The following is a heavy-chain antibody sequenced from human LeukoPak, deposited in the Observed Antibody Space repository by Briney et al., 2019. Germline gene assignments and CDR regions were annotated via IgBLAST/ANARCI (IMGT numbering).Heavy chain of an antibody. CDR3: ARDGIPLVGGVSNFDL. Sequence: SETLSLTCTVSGGSISSYYWSWIRQPPGKGLEWIGYIYYSGSTNYNPSLKSQVTMSVDTSKNQFSLKLSSVTAADTAVYYCARDGIPLVGGVSNFDLWGRGTLVTVSS. V-gene: IGHV4-59*12. CDR2: IYYSGST. CDR1: GGSISSYY. J-gene: IGHJ2*01. D-gene: IGHD4-23*01.